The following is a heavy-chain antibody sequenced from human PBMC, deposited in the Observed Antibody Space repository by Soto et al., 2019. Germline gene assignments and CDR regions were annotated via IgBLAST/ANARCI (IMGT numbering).Heavy chain of an antibody. J-gene: IGHJ4*02. CDR1: GGSISSGGYY. Sequence: QVQLQESGPGLVKPSQTLSLTCTVSGGSISSGGYYWSWIRQHPVKGLEWIGYICYSGSTYYKPSLKSRVTISVVTSKNQFSLKLSAVTAADSAVYYCARSFGGAAAGPFDYWGQGTLVTVSS. CDR2: ICYSGST. V-gene: IGHV4-31*03. CDR3: ARSFGGAAAGPFDY. D-gene: IGHD6-13*01.